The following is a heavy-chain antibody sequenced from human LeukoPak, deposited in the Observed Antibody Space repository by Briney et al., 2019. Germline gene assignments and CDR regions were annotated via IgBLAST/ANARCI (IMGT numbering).Heavy chain of an antibody. V-gene: IGHV3-11*06. J-gene: IGHJ4*02. CDR1: GFTFTEHY. Sequence: GGSLRLSCAASGFTFTEHYMSRIRQAPGKGLEWLSYISRTGSHTPYADSVKGRFTVSRDNAKNSLSLELNSLRVDDTAIYYCARVGSTAEAGTPDYWGQGTLVTVSS. CDR3: ARVGSTAEAGTPDY. CDR2: ISRTGSHT. D-gene: IGHD6-19*01.